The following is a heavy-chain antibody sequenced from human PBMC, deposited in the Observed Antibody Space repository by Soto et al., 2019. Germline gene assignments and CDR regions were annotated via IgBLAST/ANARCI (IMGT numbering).Heavy chain of an antibody. V-gene: IGHV3-9*01. CDR3: AKAYCSSTSCYSGYYYYGMDV. CDR1: GFTFEDYA. D-gene: IGHD2-2*01. Sequence: EVQLVESGGGLVQPGRSLRLSCAASGFTFEDYAMHWVRQAPGKGLEWVSGISWNSGSIGYADSVKGRFTISRDNAKNSLYLQMNSLRAEDTALYYCAKAYCSSTSCYSGYYYYGMDVWGQGTTVTVSS. J-gene: IGHJ6*02. CDR2: ISWNSGSI.